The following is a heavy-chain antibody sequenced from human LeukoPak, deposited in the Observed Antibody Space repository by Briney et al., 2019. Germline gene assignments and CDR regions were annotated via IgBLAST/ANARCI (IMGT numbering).Heavy chain of an antibody. V-gene: IGHV3-7*01. CDR2: IKEDGSDK. D-gene: IGHD3-10*01. Sequence: PGGSLRLSCAASGFTFSSYWMSWVRQAPGKELAWVANIKEDGSDKYYVDSVKGRFTISRDNTKNSLYLQMNSLRAEDTAVFYCARIGWFGSGSYFDYWGQGSLVTVSS. CDR1: GFTFSSYW. CDR3: ARIGWFGSGSYFDY. J-gene: IGHJ4*02.